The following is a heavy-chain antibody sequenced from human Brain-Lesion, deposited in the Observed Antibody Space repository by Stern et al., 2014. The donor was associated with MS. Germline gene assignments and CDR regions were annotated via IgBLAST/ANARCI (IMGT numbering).Heavy chain of an antibody. Sequence: VQLVESGPGLVKPSETLSLTCTVAGGSVSSTSYAWAWIRQPPGKGLEWIGTIYYSGNTYYSPSLKGRPTISLDTSKNHFSLQLRSVTAADTAVYYCAGEEDIRYCSGGSCTGNWFDPWGQGTLVTVSS. V-gene: IGHV4-39*02. D-gene: IGHD2-15*01. CDR3: AGEEDIRYCSGGSCTGNWFDP. CDR1: GGSVSSTSYA. J-gene: IGHJ5*02. CDR2: IYYSGNT.